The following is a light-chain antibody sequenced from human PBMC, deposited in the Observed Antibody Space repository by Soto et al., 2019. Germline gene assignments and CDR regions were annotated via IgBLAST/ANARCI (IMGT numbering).Light chain of an antibody. V-gene: IGLV6-57*03. J-gene: IGLJ3*02. CDR3: QSYDSSDHWV. CDR1: SGSIVSNY. Sequence: NFMLTQPHSVSESPGKTVTISCTRSSGSIVSNYVQWYQQRPGSAPTTVMYENNQRPSGLPDRFSGSIDISSNSASLTISGLKTEDEADYYCQSYDSSDHWVFGGGTKLTVL. CDR2: ENN.